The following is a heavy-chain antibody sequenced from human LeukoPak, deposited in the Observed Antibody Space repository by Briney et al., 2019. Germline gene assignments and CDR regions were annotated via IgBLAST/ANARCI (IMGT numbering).Heavy chain of an antibody. J-gene: IGHJ3*02. CDR2: IYYSGST. V-gene: IGHV4-59*01. D-gene: IGHD6-13*01. Sequence: PSETLSLTCTVSGGSISSYYWSWIRQPPGKGLEWIGYIYYSGSTNYNPSLKSRVTISVDTSKNQFSLKLSSVTAADTAVYYCARDQGRIPAAGTKDALDIWGQGTMVPVSS. CDR3: ARDQGRIPAAGTKDALDI. CDR1: GGSISSYY.